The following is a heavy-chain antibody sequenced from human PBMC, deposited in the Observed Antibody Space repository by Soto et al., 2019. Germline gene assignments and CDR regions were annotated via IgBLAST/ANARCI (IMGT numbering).Heavy chain of an antibody. Sequence: SETLSLTCTVSGGSISSYYWSWIRQPPGKGLEWIGYIYYSGSTNYNPSLKSRVTISVDTSKNQFSLKLSSVTAADTAVYYCARARTPIVNAGFDYWGQGTLVTVYS. CDR3: ARARTPIVNAGFDY. J-gene: IGHJ4*02. CDR1: GGSISSYY. CDR2: IYYSGST. D-gene: IGHD2-15*01. V-gene: IGHV4-59*01.